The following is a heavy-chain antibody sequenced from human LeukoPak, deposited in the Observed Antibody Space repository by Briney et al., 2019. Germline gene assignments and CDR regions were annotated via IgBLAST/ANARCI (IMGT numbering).Heavy chain of an antibody. D-gene: IGHD5-18*01. CDR1: GGSFSGYY. V-gene: IGHV4-34*01. CDR3: ARADTAMVGPIDY. J-gene: IGHJ4*02. CDR2: IYHSGST. Sequence: SETLSLTCAVYGGSFSGYYWSWIRQPPGKGLEWIGEIYHSGSTNYNPSLKSRVTISVDTSKNQFSLKLSSVTAADTAVYYCARADTAMVGPIDYWGQGTLVTVSS.